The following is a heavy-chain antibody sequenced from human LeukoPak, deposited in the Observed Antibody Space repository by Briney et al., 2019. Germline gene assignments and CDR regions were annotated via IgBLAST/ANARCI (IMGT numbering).Heavy chain of an antibody. CDR2: INPNSGGT. CDR1: GYTFTGYY. V-gene: IGHV1-2*06. D-gene: IGHD2/OR15-2a*01. J-gene: IGHJ4*02. CDR3: AVLRTYYFDY. Sequence: GASVKVSCKASGYTFTGYYMHWVRQAPGQGLEWMGRINPNSGGTNYAQKLQGRVTMTRDTSISTAYMELSRLRSDDTAVYYCAVLRTYYFDYWGQGTLVTVSS.